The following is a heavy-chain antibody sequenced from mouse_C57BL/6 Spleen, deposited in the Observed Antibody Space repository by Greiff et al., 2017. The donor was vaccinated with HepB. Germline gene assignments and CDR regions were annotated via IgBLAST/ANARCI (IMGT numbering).Heavy chain of an antibody. Sequence: EVQLVESGGGLVKPGGSLKLSCAASGFTFSDYGMHWVRQAPEKGLEWVAYISSGSSTIYYADTVKGRFTISRDNAKNTLFLQMTSLRSEDTAMYYCASPGTTVGARYFDAWGTGTTVTVSS. J-gene: IGHJ1*03. CDR2: ISSGSSTI. CDR3: ASPGTTVGARYFDA. D-gene: IGHD1-1*01. V-gene: IGHV5-17*01. CDR1: GFTFSDYG.